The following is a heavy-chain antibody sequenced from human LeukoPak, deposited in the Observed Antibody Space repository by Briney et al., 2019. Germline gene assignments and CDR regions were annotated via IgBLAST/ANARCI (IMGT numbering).Heavy chain of an antibody. J-gene: IGHJ4*02. CDR2: IYTSGST. Sequence: SETLSLTCTVSGGSISSYYWGWIRQPAGKGLEWIGRIYTSGSTNYNPSLRSRVTMSVDTSKNQFSLKLSSVTAADTAVYYCAREDYDFWSGSYFDYWGQGALVTVSS. D-gene: IGHD3-3*01. CDR1: GGSISSYY. V-gene: IGHV4-4*07. CDR3: AREDYDFWSGSYFDY.